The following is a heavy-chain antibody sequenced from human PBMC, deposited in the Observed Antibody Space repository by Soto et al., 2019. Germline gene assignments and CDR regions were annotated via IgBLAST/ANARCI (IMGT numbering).Heavy chain of an antibody. CDR2: IAETGSGT. D-gene: IGHD7-27*01. Sequence: SLRLSCATSGLNFNGYTMSWVRQAPGQGLEWVSGIAETGSGTYYADSVKGRFTISRDNSENTLYLQMNSLRAEDTAIYYCARAWGSPDPWGQGTLVTVSS. CDR3: ARAWGSPDP. CDR1: GLNFNGYT. V-gene: IGHV3-23*01. J-gene: IGHJ5*02.